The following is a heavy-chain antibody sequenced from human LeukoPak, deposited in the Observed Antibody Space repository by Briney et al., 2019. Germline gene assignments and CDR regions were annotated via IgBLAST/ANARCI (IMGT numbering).Heavy chain of an antibody. CDR1: GYTFTFYA. CDR3: ARDEGAVAGRGSPISNGFDP. V-gene: IGHV7-4-1*02. D-gene: IGHD6-19*01. J-gene: IGHJ5*02. Sequence: AGVKVSCSSAGYTFTFYAFNWVRQPHGQGLELVGWLNTNTGNPTYSQGFTGRVVFSFDTSVSTAYVQISSLKDEDTAVDYGARDEGAVAGRGSPISNGFDPWGQGTLVTVSS. CDR2: LNTNTGNP.